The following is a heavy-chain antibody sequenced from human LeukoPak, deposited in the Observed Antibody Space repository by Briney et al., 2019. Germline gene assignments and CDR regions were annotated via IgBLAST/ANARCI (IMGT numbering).Heavy chain of an antibody. D-gene: IGHD5-12*01. V-gene: IGHV3-48*03. J-gene: IGHJ6*03. CDR1: GFTFSSYE. Sequence: GGSLRLSCAASGFTFSSYEMNWVRQAPGKGLEWVSYISSSGSTIYYADSVKGRFTISRDNAKNSLYLQMNSLRAEDTAVYYCARDREVATIISNYYYYYMDVWGKGTTVTISS. CDR3: ARDREVATIISNYYYYYMDV. CDR2: ISSSGSTI.